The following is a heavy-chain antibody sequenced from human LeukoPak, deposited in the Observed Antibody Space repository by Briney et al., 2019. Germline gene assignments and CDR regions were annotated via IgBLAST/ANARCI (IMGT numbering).Heavy chain of an antibody. Sequence: SVKVSCKASGYSFTSHYMHWVRQAPGQGLEWMGGIIPIFGTANYAQKFQGRVTITADKSTSTAYMELRSLRSDDTAVYYCARDAREVLFWFGEFFPWGQGTLVTVSS. J-gene: IGHJ5*02. CDR2: IIPIFGTA. D-gene: IGHD3-10*01. CDR1: GYSFTSHY. V-gene: IGHV1-69*06. CDR3: ARDAREVLFWFGEFFP.